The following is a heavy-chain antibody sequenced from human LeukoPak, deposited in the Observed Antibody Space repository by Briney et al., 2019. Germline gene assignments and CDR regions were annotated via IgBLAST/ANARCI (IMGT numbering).Heavy chain of an antibody. CDR2: INSDESTT. J-gene: IGHJ5*02. V-gene: IGHV3-74*01. Sequence: GGSLRLSCVASGFTLSGHWMHWVRQAPGKGLVWVSSINSDESTTVYADSVKGRFTISRDNAKNTLYLQMNSLTAEDTAVYYCARSDWFDPWGQGSLVTVSS. CDR3: ARSDWFDP. CDR1: GFTLSGHW.